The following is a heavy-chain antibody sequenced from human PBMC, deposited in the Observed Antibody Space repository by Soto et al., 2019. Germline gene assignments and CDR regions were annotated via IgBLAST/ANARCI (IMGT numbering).Heavy chain of an antibody. J-gene: IGHJ2*01. CDR2: INSDGSST. V-gene: IGHV3-74*01. Sequence: GGSLRLSCAASGFTFSSYWMHWVRQAPGKGLVWVSRINSDGSSTSYADSVKGRFTISRDNAKNTLYLQMNSLRAEDTAVYYCAREHYDILTGHNWYFDLRGRGTLVTVSS. D-gene: IGHD3-9*01. CDR3: AREHYDILTGHNWYFDL. CDR1: GFTFSSYW.